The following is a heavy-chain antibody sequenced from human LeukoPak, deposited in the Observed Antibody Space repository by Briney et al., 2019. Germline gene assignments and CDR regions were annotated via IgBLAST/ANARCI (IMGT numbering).Heavy chain of an antibody. D-gene: IGHD5-18*01. CDR1: GFTFISYW. V-gene: IGHV3-74*01. CDR2: INGYGSST. Sequence: GSLRLSCAASGFTFISYWMHWVRQAPGKGLVWVSRINGYGSSTDFADSVKGRFTISRDNAKNTLYLQMNSLRAEDTAVYYCARDAPGNTALDYWGQGTLVTVSS. CDR3: ARDAPGNTALDY. J-gene: IGHJ4*02.